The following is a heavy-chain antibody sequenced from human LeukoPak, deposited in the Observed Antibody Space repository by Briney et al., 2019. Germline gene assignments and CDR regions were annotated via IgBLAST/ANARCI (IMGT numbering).Heavy chain of an antibody. D-gene: IGHD6-6*01. Sequence: GGSLRLSCAASGFTFSRYSMNWVRQAPGKGLEWVSYISSSSSTIYYADSVKGRFTISRDNAKNSLYLQMNSLRAEDTAVYYCARETYGQLTNWGQGTLVTVSS. CDR1: GFTFSRYS. CDR2: ISSSSSTI. CDR3: ARETYGQLTN. J-gene: IGHJ4*02. V-gene: IGHV3-48*04.